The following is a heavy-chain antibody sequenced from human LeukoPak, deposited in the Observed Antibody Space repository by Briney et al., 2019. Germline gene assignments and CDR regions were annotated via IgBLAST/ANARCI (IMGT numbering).Heavy chain of an antibody. V-gene: IGHV3-7*01. CDR1: GFTFNTHW. J-gene: IGHJ4*02. D-gene: IGHD6-13*01. CDR3: ATGRAAYLFDY. Sequence: GGSLRLSCAASGFTFNTHWMIWVRQAPGKGLEWVANGKQDGSEKYYVPAVRGRFTISRDNADNSMYLQMHSLSAEDTAVYYCATGRAAYLFDYWGQGTLVTVSS. CDR2: GKQDGSEK.